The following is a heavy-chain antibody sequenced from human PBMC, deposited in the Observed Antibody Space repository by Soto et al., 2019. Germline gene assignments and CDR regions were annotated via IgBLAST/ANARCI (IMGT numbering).Heavy chain of an antibody. Sequence: PGGSLRLSCVASGFTFSNFAMAWVRQAPGEGLEWVSAISGSGVDTFYADSMKGRFTISRVNSKDTLYLQINSLRAEYTAVYYCANPIPKTGTTFGFWGQGTLVTVSS. CDR1: GFTFSNFA. CDR2: ISGSGVDT. J-gene: IGHJ4*02. CDR3: ANPIPKTGTTFGF. D-gene: IGHD1-1*01. V-gene: IGHV3-23*01.